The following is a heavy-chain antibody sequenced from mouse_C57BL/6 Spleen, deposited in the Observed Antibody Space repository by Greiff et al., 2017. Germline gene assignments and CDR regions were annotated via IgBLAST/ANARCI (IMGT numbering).Heavy chain of an antibody. D-gene: IGHD2-12*01. Sequence: QVQLQQSGAELARPGASVKLSCTASGYTFTSYGISWVQQRTGQGLEWLGEIYPRSGNTYYNGKGKGKATRTADTPSSTAYMELRSLTSEDTAVYFCARRVGSAGDSYPHYYAMDCWGPGTSVTVSS. CDR1: GYTFTSYG. CDR3: ARRVGSAGDSYPHYYAMDC. J-gene: IGHJ4*01. CDR2: IYPRSGNT. V-gene: IGHV1-81*01.